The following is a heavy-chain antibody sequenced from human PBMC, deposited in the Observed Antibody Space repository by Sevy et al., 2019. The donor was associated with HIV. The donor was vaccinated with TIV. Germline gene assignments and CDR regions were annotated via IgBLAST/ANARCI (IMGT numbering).Heavy chain of an antibody. J-gene: IGHJ4*02. CDR2: ISGSGGNT. V-gene: IGHV3-23*01. D-gene: IGHD2-2*01. CDR3: GKDAPGVVVTGYFDY. Sequence: GGSLRLSCAASGFTFSSYAMSWVRQAPGKGLEWVSTISGSGGNTHYADSVKGRFTISRGNSKNTLYLQMNSLRAEDTAVHYCGKDAPGVVVTGYFDYWGQGTLVTVSS. CDR1: GFTFSSYA.